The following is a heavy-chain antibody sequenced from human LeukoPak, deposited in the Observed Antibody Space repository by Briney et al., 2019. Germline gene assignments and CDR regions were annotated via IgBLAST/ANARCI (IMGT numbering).Heavy chain of an antibody. V-gene: IGHV4-39*07. CDR2: IYYSGST. D-gene: IGHD2-2*02. J-gene: IGHJ5*02. CDR3: ATVVPAAISWFDP. CDR1: GGSISGSSYY. Sequence: PSETLSLTCTVSGGSISGSSYYWGWIRQPPGKGLEWIGSIYYSGSTNYNPSLKSRVTISVDTSKNQFSLKLSSVTAADTAVYYCATVVPAAISWFDPWGQGTLVTVSS.